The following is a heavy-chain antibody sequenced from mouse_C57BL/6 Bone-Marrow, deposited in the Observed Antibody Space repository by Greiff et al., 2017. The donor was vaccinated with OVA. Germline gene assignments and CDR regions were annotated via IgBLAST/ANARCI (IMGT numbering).Heavy chain of an antibody. CDR1: GFTFSSYA. D-gene: IGHD2-5*01. V-gene: IGHV5-9-1*02. CDR3: TRDYYSNSYYYAMDY. J-gene: IGHJ4*01. CDR2: ISSGGDYI. Sequence: EVQLVESGEGLVKPGGSLKLSCAASGFTFSSYAMSWVRQTPEKRLEWVAYISSGGDYIYYADTVKGRFTISRDNARNTLYLQMSSLKSEDTAMYYCTRDYYSNSYYYAMDYWGQGTSVTVSS.